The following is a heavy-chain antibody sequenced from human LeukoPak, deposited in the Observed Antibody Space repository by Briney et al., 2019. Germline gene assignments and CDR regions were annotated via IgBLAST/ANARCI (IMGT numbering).Heavy chain of an antibody. CDR1: GFTFSSYA. CDR3: ARDPDSSGYYSDY. J-gene: IGHJ4*02. D-gene: IGHD3-22*01. Sequence: GGSLRLSCAASGFTFSSYAMSWVRQAPGKGLEWVAVIWYDGSNKYYADSVKGRFTISRDNSKNTLYLQMNSLRAEDTAVYYCARDPDSSGYYSDYWGQGTLVTVSS. V-gene: IGHV3-33*08. CDR2: IWYDGSNK.